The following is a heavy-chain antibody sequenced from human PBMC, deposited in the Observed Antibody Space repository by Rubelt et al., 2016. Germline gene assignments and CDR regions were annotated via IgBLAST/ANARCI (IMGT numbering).Heavy chain of an antibody. Sequence: GWIRRPPGKGMEWIGYRHYSGTTNYSPSLRSSVTMSGDTSQNQVSLRLTSVTAADTAVYYCAGRTAASGTFYHWGQGTLVTVSS. CDR2: RHYSGTT. J-gene: IGHJ4*02. V-gene: IGHV4-59*08. D-gene: IGHD6-13*01. CDR3: AGRTAASGTFYH.